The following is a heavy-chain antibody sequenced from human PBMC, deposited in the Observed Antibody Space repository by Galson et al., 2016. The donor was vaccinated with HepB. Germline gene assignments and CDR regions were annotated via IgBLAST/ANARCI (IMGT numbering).Heavy chain of an antibody. CDR2: ITGSGSST. CDR3: ARRHEYCPPVGCSVDY. J-gene: IGHJ4*02. CDR1: RFDFSNYA. Sequence: SLRLSCAGPRFDFSNYAMSWVRQAPGRGLDWVSSITGSGSSTCYADSVKGRFTISRDNSKNTLYLQMNSLRTDDTAIYYCARRHEYCPPVGCSVDYWGQGPLVSVSS. D-gene: IGHD2/OR15-2a*01. V-gene: IGHV3-23*01.